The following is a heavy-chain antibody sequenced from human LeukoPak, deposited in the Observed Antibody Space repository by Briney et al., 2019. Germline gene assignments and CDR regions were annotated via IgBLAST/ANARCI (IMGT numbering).Heavy chain of an antibody. CDR3: AREIHSSGWYVDY. J-gene: IGHJ4*02. Sequence: GGSLRLSCAVSGFTVSSYAMHWVRQTPGKGLEWVAVISYDGSNRYYADSVKGRFTISRDNAKNSLYLQMNSLRAEDTAVYYCAREIHSSGWYVDYWGQGTLVTVSS. D-gene: IGHD6-19*01. CDR2: ISYDGSNR. CDR1: GFTVSSYA. V-gene: IGHV3-30*04.